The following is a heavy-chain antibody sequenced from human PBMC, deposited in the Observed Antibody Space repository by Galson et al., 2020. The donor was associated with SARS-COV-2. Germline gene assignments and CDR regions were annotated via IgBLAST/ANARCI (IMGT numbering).Heavy chain of an antibody. V-gene: IGHV4-59*08. CDR3: ARRRLRNQFDI. J-gene: IGHJ3*02. Sequence: ETSETLSLTCTVSGGSISSYYWSWIRQPPGKGLEWIGYIYYSGSTNYNPSLKSRVTISVDTSKNQFSLKLSSVTAADTAVYYCARRRLRNQFDIWGQGTMVTVSS. D-gene: IGHD2-15*01. CDR2: IYYSGST. CDR1: GGSISSYY.